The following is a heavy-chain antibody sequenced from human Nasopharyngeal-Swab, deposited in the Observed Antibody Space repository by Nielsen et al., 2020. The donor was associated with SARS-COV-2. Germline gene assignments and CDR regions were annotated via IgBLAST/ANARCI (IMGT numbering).Heavy chain of an antibody. J-gene: IGHJ6*02. V-gene: IGHV4-31*02. D-gene: IGHD3-10*01. CDR3: ARDLIYYYGSGGYGAPHYYYYGMDV. Sequence: WIRQPPGKGLEWIGYIYYGGSTYYNPSLQSRVTISVDTSKNQFPLKLSSVTAADTAVYYCARDLIYYYGSGGYGAPHYYYYGMDVWGQGTTVTVSS. CDR2: IYYGGST.